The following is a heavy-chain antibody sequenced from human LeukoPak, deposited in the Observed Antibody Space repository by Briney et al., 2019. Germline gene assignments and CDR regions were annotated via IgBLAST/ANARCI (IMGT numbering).Heavy chain of an antibody. CDR1: GYIFTGYY. D-gene: IGHD3-22*01. J-gene: IGHJ4*02. V-gene: IGHV1-2*02. CDR2: MNPNSGDT. Sequence: ASVKVSCKASGYIFTGYYVHWVRQAPGQGLEWMGWMNPNSGDTNYAQKFQGRVTMTRDTSITTAYVELSSLTSDDAAVYYCARGRYGLLSGYAYWGQGAMVTVSS. CDR3: ARGRYGLLSGYAY.